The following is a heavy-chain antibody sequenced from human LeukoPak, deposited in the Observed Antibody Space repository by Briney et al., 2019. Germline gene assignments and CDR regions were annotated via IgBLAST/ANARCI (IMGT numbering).Heavy chain of an antibody. CDR2: IYTNGIT. CDR3: ARAGSPTISVAGACFDY. Sequence: TPSETLSLTCTVSDVSISSYYWNWIRQPAGKGLEWIGRIYTNGITNYSPSLKSRVTMSVGTSKNQFSLNLNSVTAADTAVYYCARAGSPTISVAGACFDYWGQGILVTVSS. D-gene: IGHD6-19*01. J-gene: IGHJ4*02. V-gene: IGHV4-4*07. CDR1: DVSISSYY.